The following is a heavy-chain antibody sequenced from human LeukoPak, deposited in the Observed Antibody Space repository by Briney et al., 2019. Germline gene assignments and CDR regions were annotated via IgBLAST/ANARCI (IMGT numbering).Heavy chain of an antibody. D-gene: IGHD2-2*01. J-gene: IGHJ4*02. CDR2: IYSGGST. V-gene: IGHV3-66*02. Sequence: PGGSLRLSCAASGFTVSSNYMSWVRQAPGKGLEWVSVIYSGGSTYYADSVQGRFTISRDNSKNTLYLQMNSRRAEDTAVYYCARDFGNSYCSSTSCSDYWGQGTLVTVSS. CDR1: GFTVSSNY. CDR3: ARDFGNSYCSSTSCSDY.